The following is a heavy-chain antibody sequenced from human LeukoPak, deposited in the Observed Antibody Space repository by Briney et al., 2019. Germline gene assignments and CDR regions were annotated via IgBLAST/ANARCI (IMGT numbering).Heavy chain of an antibody. D-gene: IGHD5-12*01. V-gene: IGHV3-7*01. CDR3: ASGYSGYLYFDY. CDR1: RLTFSRYW. CDR2: INPDGTEK. J-gene: IGHJ4*02. Sequence: GGSRRLSCAASRLTFSRYWMTWVRQAPGKGLEWVGNINPDGTEKYYVDSVKGRLTISRDNAKNSLYLQMNSLRAEDTAVYYCASGYSGYLYFDYWGQGTLVTVSS.